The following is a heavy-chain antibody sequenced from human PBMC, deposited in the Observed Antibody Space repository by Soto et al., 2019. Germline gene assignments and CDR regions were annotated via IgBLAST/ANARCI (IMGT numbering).Heavy chain of an antibody. CDR3: ARVGEVEGPRRAAQGWFDP. V-gene: IGHV1-69*13. CDR1: GGAFSSYA. CDR2: IIPIFGTA. J-gene: IGHJ5*02. D-gene: IGHD2-15*01. Sequence: GASVKVSCKASGGAFSSYAISWVRQAPGQGLEWMGGIIPIFGTANYAQKFQGRVTITADESTSTAYMELSSLRSEDTAVYYCARVGEVEGPRRAAQGWFDPWGQGTLVTVSS.